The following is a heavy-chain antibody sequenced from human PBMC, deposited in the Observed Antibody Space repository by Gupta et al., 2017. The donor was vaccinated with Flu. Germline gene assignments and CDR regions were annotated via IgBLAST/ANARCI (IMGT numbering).Heavy chain of an antibody. CDR2: IGTAGDT. V-gene: IGHV3-13*01. CDR1: GFTFDNYD. CDR3: VRGLGAYYTAWGYFDS. D-gene: IGHD4-17*01. Sequence: EVQLVESGGGSVQPGGSLRLSCAVSGFTFDNYDMHCVRQVTGKGLEWVSAIGTAGDTFYPDSVKGRFIISRENAKKSLFLQMNSLRAGDTAVYYCVRGLGAYYTAWGYFDSWGPGTLVTVSS. J-gene: IGHJ4*02.